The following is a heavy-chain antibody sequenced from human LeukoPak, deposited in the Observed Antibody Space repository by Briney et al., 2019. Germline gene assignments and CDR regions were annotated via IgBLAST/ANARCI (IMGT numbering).Heavy chain of an antibody. CDR2: ISGSGGST. CDR3: AKTAYGDYVGDYFDY. CDR1: GFTFSSYA. V-gene: IGHV3-23*01. D-gene: IGHD4-17*01. J-gene: IGHJ4*02. Sequence: GGSLRLSCSASGFTFSSYAMSWVRQAPGKGLEWVSAISGSGGSTYYADSVKGRFTISRDNSKNTLYLQMNSLRAEDTAVYYCAKTAYGDYVGDYFDYWGQGTLVTVSS.